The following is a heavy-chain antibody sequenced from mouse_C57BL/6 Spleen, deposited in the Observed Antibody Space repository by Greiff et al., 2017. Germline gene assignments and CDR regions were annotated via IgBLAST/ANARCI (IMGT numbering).Heavy chain of an antibody. J-gene: IGHJ2*01. V-gene: IGHV3-6*01. CDR1: GYSITSGYY. CDR3: AREGYDGYYGY. CDR2: ISYDGSN. Sequence: ESGPGLVKPSQSLSLTCSVTGYSITSGYYWNWIRQFPGNKLEWMGYISYDGSNNYNPSLKNRISITRDTSKNQFFLKLNSVTTEDTATYYCAREGYDGYYGYWGQGTTLTVSS. D-gene: IGHD2-3*01.